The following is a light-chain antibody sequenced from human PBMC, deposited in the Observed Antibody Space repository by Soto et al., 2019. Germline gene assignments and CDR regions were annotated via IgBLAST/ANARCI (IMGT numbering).Light chain of an antibody. V-gene: IGKV1-39*01. CDR2: AAS. Sequence: DIQMTQSPSSLSASVGDRVTITCRASQSISTFLNWYQQKPGQAPKLLIYAASTLQSGVPSGFSGSGSGTDVALTISSLQPEDFATYFCQQSYTTRQSWTFGQGTKVEIK. CDR3: QQSYTTRQSWT. CDR1: QSISTF. J-gene: IGKJ1*01.